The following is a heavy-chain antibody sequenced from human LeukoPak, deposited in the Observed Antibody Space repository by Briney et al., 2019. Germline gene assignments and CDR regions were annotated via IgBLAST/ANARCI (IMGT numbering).Heavy chain of an antibody. D-gene: IGHD6-6*01. Sequence: GASVKVSCKASGYTFTNYYLHWVRQAPGQGLEWMGIINPSGGSTSYAQKFQGRVTMTRDTSTNTVYMHLSSLRSEDTAIYYCAREGSRSSLGGYGYWGQGTLVTVSS. CDR1: GYTFTNYY. CDR3: AREGSRSSLGGYGY. CDR2: INPSGGST. J-gene: IGHJ4*02. V-gene: IGHV1-46*01.